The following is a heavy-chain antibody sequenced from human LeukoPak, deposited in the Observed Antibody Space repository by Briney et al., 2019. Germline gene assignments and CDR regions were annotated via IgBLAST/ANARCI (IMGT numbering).Heavy chain of an antibody. CDR3: ATEDRFYGMDV. V-gene: IGHV4-59*11. CDR1: GGSTSRRY. J-gene: IGHJ6*02. D-gene: IGHD1-14*01. Sequence: SETLSLTCTVSGGSTSRRYWTWIRQPPGKGLEWIGYIYYTGSTNYNPSLKSRVTISEAASKNQFSLKLSSVTAADTAVYYCATEDRFYGMDVWGQGTTVTVSS. CDR2: IYYTGST.